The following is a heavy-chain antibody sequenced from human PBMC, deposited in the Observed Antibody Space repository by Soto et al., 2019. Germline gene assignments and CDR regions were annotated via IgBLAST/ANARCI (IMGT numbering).Heavy chain of an antibody. CDR1: GFTFSSYG. CDR3: ARAPRGVIPHHFDS. CDR2: IWYDGSNK. D-gene: IGHD3-10*01. Sequence: QVQLVESGGGMVQPGRSLRLSCAASGFTFSSYGMHWVRQAPGKGLEWVAVIWYDGSNKYSPDSVKGRFTISRDNSQNTRDLQMNSLRAEDTAVYYCARAPRGVIPHHFDSWGQGTLVTVSS. V-gene: IGHV3-33*01. J-gene: IGHJ4*02.